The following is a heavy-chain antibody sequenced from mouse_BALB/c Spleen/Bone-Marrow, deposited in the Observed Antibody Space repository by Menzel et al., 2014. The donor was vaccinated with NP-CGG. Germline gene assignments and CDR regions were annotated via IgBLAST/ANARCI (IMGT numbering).Heavy chain of an antibody. CDR2: VNPSSGYT. CDR1: GYTFTSYT. V-gene: IGHV1-4*01. D-gene: IGHD1-1*01. J-gene: IGHJ1*01. CDR3: ARSLRWYFDV. Sequence: QVQLKESGAELARPGASVKMPCKASGYTFTSYTMHWVKQRPGQGLEWIGYVNPSSGYTNYNQKFKDKATLTADKSSSTAYMQLSSLTSEDSAVYYCARSLRWYFDVWGAGTTVTVSS.